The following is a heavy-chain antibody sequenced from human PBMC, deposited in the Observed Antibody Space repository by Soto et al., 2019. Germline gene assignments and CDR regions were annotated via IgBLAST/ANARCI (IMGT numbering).Heavy chain of an antibody. J-gene: IGHJ5*02. CDR2: INHSGST. CDR3: AKGLDTQWFRTSSHP. CDR1: GGSFSGYY. Sequence: SETLSLTCAVYGGSFSGYYWSWIRQPPGKGLEWIGEINHSGSTNYNPSLKSRVTISVDTSKNQFSLKLSSVTAADTAVYYCAKGLDTQWFRTSSHPWWQGRLATDS. D-gene: IGHD3-10*01. V-gene: IGHV4-34*01.